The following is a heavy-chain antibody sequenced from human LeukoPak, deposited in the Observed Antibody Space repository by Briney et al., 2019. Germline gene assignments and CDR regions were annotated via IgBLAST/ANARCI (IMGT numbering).Heavy chain of an antibody. CDR2: INHSGST. D-gene: IGHD6-19*01. V-gene: IGHV4-34*01. CDR3: ARDSSGWPDY. CDR1: GGSFSGYY. J-gene: IGHJ4*02. Sequence: SETLSLTCAVYGGSFSGYYWSWIRQPPGKGLECIGEINHSGSTNYNPSLKSRVTISVDTSKNQFSLKLSSVTAADTAVYYCARDSSGWPDYWGQGTLVTVSS.